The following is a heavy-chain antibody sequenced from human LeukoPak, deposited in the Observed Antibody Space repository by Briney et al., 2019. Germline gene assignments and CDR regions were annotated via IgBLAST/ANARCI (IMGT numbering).Heavy chain of an antibody. CDR2: ISYDGSNE. CDR3: ATVFGDYGASDC. J-gene: IGHJ4*02. Sequence: GGSLRLSCAASGFTFSSYGMHWVRQAPGKGLEWVAVISYDGSNEYYADSMKGRFTISRDNSKNTLYLQMNSLRAEDTAVYSCATVFGDYGASDCWGQGTLVTVSS. V-gene: IGHV3-30*03. CDR1: GFTFSSYG. D-gene: IGHD4-17*01.